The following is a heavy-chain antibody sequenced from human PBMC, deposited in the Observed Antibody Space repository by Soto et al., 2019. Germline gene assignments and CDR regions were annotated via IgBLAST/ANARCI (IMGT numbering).Heavy chain of an antibody. CDR1: GGTFSSYT. CDR2: IIPILGIA. D-gene: IGHD4-17*01. CDR3: ARAYPDCGDYVGLGSWTEFDP. J-gene: IGHJ5*02. Sequence: QVQLVQSGAEVKKPGSSVKVSCKASGGTFSSYTISWVRQAPGQGLEWMGRIIPILGIANYAQKFQGRVTITADKSTSTAYMELSSLRSEDTAVYYCARAYPDCGDYVGLGSWTEFDPWGQGTLVTVSS. V-gene: IGHV1-69*02.